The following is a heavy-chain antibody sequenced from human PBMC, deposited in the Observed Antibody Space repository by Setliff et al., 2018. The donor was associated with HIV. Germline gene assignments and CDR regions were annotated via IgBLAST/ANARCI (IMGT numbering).Heavy chain of an antibody. V-gene: IGHV4-34*01. CDR1: GGSFSGYY. Sequence: SETLSLTCAVYGGSFSGYYWSWIRQPPGKGLEWIGEINHSGSTNYNPSLKSRVTISVDTSKNQVSLKLNSVTAADSAVYYCVRGANFYTPRKRIFDHWGQGVLVTVSS. D-gene: IGHD3-3*01. CDR3: VRGANFYTPRKRIFDH. CDR2: INHSGST. J-gene: IGHJ4*02.